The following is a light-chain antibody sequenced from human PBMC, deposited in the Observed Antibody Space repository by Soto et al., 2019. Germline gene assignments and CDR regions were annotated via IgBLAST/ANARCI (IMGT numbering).Light chain of an antibody. CDR3: TSYTTSTTVV. V-gene: IGLV2-14*01. CDR1: SSDIGGHNY. Sequence: QSALTQRASVSGSPGQSITISCTGTSSDIGGHNYVSWYQHHPGKAPKLMIYEVTNRPSGVSNRFSGSKSGNTASLTISGLQAEDEADYYCTSYTTSTTVVFGGGTQLTVL. CDR2: EVT. J-gene: IGLJ2*01.